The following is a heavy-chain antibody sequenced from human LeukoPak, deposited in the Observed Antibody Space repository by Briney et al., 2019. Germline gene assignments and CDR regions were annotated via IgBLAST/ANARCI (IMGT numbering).Heavy chain of an antibody. J-gene: IGHJ6*03. D-gene: IGHD6-13*01. CDR2: INPSGGST. CDR3: ARGAAALYYYYYMDV. CDR1: GYTFTSYY. Sequence: ASVKVSCKASGYTFTSYYMHWVRQAPGQGLEWMGIINPSGGSTSYAQKFQGRVTMTRDTSISTVYMELSRLRSDDTAVYYCARGAAALYYYYYMDVWGKGTTVTVSS. V-gene: IGHV1-46*01.